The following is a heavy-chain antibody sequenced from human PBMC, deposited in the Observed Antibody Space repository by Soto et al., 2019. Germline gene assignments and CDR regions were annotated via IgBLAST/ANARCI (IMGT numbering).Heavy chain of an antibody. CDR3: ARDLGGFDLYGPDT. V-gene: IGHV1-2*02. D-gene: IGHD5-12*01. CDR1: GDTFTDSA. Sequence: QVQLVQSGAEVKRPGASVRVSCKTSGDTFTDSAMHWVRQAPGQGLEWMGWLNLNSGDTNYAQKFQGRVTMTRDTSVITAYMELSRLTSDDTAIYYCARDLGGFDLYGPDTWGQGTLVTVSS. CDR2: LNLNSGDT. J-gene: IGHJ5*02.